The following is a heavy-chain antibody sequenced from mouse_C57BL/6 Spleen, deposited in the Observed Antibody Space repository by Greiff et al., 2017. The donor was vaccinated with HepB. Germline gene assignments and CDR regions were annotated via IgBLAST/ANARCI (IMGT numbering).Heavy chain of an antibody. CDR3: ARGEFRYFDV. CDR2: IYPGGGYT. CDR1: GYTFTNYW. J-gene: IGHJ1*03. Sequence: VQLQQSGAELVRPGTSVKMSCKASGYTFTNYWIGWAKQRPGHGLEWIGDIYPGGGYTNYNEKFKGKATLTADKSSSTAYMQFSSLTSEDSAIYYGARGEFRYFDVWGTGTTVTVSS. V-gene: IGHV1-63*01.